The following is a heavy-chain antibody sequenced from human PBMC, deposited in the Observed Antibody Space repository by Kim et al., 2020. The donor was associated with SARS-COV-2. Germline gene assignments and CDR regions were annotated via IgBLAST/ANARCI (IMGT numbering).Heavy chain of an antibody. J-gene: IGHJ4*02. Sequence: NQYGSVKRYVDSVKGRFTISRDNSKNSLYLQMDTLGAEDTALYYCATGTTYWGQGTLVTVSS. CDR3: ATGTTY. D-gene: IGHD4-17*01. CDR2: NQYGSVK. V-gene: IGHV3-7*03.